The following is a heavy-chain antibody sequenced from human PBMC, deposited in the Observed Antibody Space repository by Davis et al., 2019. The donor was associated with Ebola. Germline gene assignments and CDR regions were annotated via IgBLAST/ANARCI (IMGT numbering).Heavy chain of an antibody. V-gene: IGHV3-15*01. CDR3: GLYSGSSNWFDP. CDR2: IKNKADGETT. J-gene: IGHJ5*02. CDR1: GFNFGEYA. D-gene: IGHD1-26*01. Sequence: GESLKISCTASGFNFGEYALTWVRQTPRKGLEWVGRIKNKADGETTDYAAPVKGRFTISRDDSKTTLFLQMNSLKTDDTAVYYCGLYSGSSNWFDPWGQGTLVTVSS.